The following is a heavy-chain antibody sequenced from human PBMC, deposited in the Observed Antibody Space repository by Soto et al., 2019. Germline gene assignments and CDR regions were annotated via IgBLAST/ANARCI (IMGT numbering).Heavy chain of an antibody. V-gene: IGHV1-8*01. CDR3: ARGRYGIAAAGKGGRYYGMDV. D-gene: IGHD6-13*01. Sequence: QVQLVQSGGEVKKPGASVKVSCKASGYTFTSYDINWVRQATGQGLEWMGWMNPNSGNTGYAQKFQGRVTMTRNTSISTAYMELSSLRSEDTAVYYCARGRYGIAAAGKGGRYYGMDVWGQGTTVTVSS. CDR1: GYTFTSYD. CDR2: MNPNSGNT. J-gene: IGHJ6*02.